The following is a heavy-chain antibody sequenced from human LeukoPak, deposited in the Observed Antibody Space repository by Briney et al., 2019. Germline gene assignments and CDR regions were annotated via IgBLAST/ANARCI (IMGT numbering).Heavy chain of an antibody. J-gene: IGHJ6*03. V-gene: IGHV4-39*01. CDR3: ARLPNCSSSCPGADCYYMDV. Sequence: SETLSLTCTVSGGSISSSNYFWGWIRQPPGKGLEWIGAIYYSGSTYYKSSLKSRVTISVDTSKNQFSLKLSSVTAADTAVYYCARLPNCSSSCPGADCYYMDVWGKGTTVTVSS. CDR1: GGSISSSNYF. D-gene: IGHD6-13*01. CDR2: IYYSGST.